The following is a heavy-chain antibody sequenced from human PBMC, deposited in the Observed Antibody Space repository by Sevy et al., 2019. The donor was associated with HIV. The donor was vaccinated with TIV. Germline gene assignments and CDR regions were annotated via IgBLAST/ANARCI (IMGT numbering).Heavy chain of an antibody. CDR1: GFTFSSYW. CDR2: IKQDGSEK. Sequence: GGSLRLSCAASGFTFSSYWMSWVRQAPGKGLEWVANIKQDGSEKYYVDSVKGRFTISRDNAKNSLYLQMNSLRAEETAVYYCARDANGYCSSTSCWYYFDYWGQGTLVTVSS. V-gene: IGHV3-7*01. CDR3: ARDANGYCSSTSCWYYFDY. J-gene: IGHJ4*02. D-gene: IGHD2-2*01.